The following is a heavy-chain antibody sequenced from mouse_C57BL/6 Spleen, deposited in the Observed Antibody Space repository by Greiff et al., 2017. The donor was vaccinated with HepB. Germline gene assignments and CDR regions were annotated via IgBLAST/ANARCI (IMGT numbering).Heavy chain of an antibody. V-gene: IGHV1-82*01. D-gene: IGHD1-1*01. Sequence: QVQLKQSGPELVKPGASVKISCKASGYAFSSSWMNWVKQRPGKGLEWIGRIYPGDGDTNYNGKFKGKATLTADKSSSTAYMQLSSLTSEDSAVYFCARDYGSSYAMDYWGQGTLVTVSS. CDR3: ARDYGSSYAMDY. CDR2: IYPGDGDT. CDR1: GYAFSSSW. J-gene: IGHJ4*01.